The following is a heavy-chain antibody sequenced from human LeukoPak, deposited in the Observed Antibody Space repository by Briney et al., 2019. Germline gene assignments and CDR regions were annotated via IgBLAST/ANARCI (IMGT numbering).Heavy chain of an antibody. CDR3: ARVAQRYCSGGSCYDGVRIETTR. V-gene: IGHV1-2*02. CDR2: INPNSGGT. Sequence: ASVKVSCKASGYTFTGYYMHWVRQAPGQGLEWMGWINPNSGGTNYAQKFQGRVTMTRDTSISTAYMELSRLRSDDTVVYYCARVAQRYCSGGSCYDGVRIETTRWGQGTLVTVSS. D-gene: IGHD2-15*01. J-gene: IGHJ4*02. CDR1: GYTFTGYY.